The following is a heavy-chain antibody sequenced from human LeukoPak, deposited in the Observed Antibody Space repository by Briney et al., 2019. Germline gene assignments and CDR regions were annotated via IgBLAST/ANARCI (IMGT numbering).Heavy chain of an antibody. CDR3: ARDLFSGSYPYYYYYYMDV. CDR1: GYTFTSYG. J-gene: IGHJ6*03. CDR2: ISAYNGNT. Sequence: EASVKVSCKASGYTFTSYGISWVRQAPGQGLEWMGWISAYNGNTNYAQKLQGRVTMTTDTSTSTAYMELRSLRSDDTAVYYCARDLFSGSYPYYYYYYMDVWGKGTTVTISS. V-gene: IGHV1-18*01. D-gene: IGHD1-26*01.